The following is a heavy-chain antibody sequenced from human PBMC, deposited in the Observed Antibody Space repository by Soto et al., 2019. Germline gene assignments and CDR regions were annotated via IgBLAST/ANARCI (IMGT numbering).Heavy chain of an antibody. D-gene: IGHD1-1*01. J-gene: IGHJ4*02. V-gene: IGHV3-30-3*01. CDR2: FSYDGIYK. CDR3: AREGRNPSLRSSNCLDH. Sequence: QVQLAESGGGVVQPGRSLRLSCATSGFNFSDYAMHWVRQAPGKGPEYVAVFSYDGIYKFYADSEKGRFTISRDNSKNTLYLEMNNLRVEDTAVYFCAREGRNPSLRSSNCLDHWGQGTLVTVSS. CDR1: GFNFSDYA.